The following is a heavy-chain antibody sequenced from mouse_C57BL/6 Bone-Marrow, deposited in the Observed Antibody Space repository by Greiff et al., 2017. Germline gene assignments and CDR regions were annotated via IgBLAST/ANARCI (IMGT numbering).Heavy chain of an antibody. CDR2: IWGVGST. J-gene: IGHJ3*01. V-gene: IGHV2-6*01. Sequence: QVQLKESGPGLVAPSQSLSITCTVSGFSLTSYGVDWVRQSPGKGLEWLGVIWGVGSTNYNSALKSRLSISKDNAKSQVFLKMNSLQPDDTAMYYCASSPLVLRYPFAYWGQGTLVTVSA. CDR3: ASSPLVLRYPFAY. CDR1: GFSLTSYG. D-gene: IGHD1-1*01.